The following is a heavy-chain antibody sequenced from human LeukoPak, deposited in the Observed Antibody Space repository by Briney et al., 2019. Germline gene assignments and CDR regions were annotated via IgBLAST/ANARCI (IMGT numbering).Heavy chain of an antibody. CDR1: GYTFTGYY. Sequence: GASVKVSCKASGYTFTGYYMHWVRQAPGQGLEWMGWINPNSGGANYAQKFQGRVTMTRDTSISTAYMELSRLRSDDTAVYYCARGGRTNGVSSRFDPWGQGTLVTVSS. D-gene: IGHD2-8*01. J-gene: IGHJ5*02. CDR3: ARGGRTNGVSSRFDP. V-gene: IGHV1-2*02. CDR2: INPNSGGA.